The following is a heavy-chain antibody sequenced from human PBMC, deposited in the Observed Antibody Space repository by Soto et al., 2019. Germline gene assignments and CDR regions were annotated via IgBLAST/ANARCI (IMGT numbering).Heavy chain of an antibody. D-gene: IGHD3-22*01. V-gene: IGHV3-30*18. Sequence: GESLKISCEVSGFTFSAYGMHWVHQAPGKGLEWVAAISHDGTNKNYGDSVKGRFTISRDNSKKTLYLQMNSLRPEDTALYYCAKDEYYYSRSGYYIFDSWGQGTLVTVSS. CDR3: AKDEYYYSRSGYYIFDS. CDR2: ISHDGTNK. CDR1: GFTFSAYG. J-gene: IGHJ4*02.